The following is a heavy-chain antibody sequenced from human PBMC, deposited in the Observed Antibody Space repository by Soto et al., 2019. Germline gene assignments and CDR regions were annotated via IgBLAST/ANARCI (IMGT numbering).Heavy chain of an antibody. Sequence: QVQLQQSGPGLVKPSQTLSLTCAISGDSVSSNSAAWNWVRQSPSRGLEWLGRTYYRSKWYNDYTVSVKSRITINPDTSKNQFSLQLNSVTPEDTAVYYCARGSPPQWRTTVAFDIWGQGTMVTVPS. D-gene: IGHD6-19*01. CDR1: GDSVSSNSAA. CDR3: ARGSPPQWRTTVAFDI. V-gene: IGHV6-1*01. CDR2: TYYRSKWYN. J-gene: IGHJ3*02.